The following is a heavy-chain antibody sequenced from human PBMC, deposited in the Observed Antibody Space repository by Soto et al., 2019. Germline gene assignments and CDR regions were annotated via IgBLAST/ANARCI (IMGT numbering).Heavy chain of an antibody. CDR2: ITSDTKTI. D-gene: IGHD6-19*01. V-gene: IGHV3-48*02. Sequence: EVQLVESGGDLVQRGGSLRLSCVASGFTFSVYSMNWVRQAPGKGLEWFSYITSDTKTIKYADSVKGRVTISRDNAKNSEYLQMNSLRDEDTAVYYCARSVEGHFDYWGQGTVVTVSS. J-gene: IGHJ4*02. CDR3: ARSVEGHFDY. CDR1: GFTFSVYS.